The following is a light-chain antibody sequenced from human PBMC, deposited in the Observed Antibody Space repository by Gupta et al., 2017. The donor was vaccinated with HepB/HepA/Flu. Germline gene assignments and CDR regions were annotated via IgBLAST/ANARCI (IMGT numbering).Light chain of an antibody. CDR1: SSNIGAGYD. V-gene: IGLV1-40*01. J-gene: IGLJ2*01. CDR3: YLYANSTRGPQV. Sequence: QSVLTQPPSVSGSPGQRVTISCTGSSSNIGAGYDVHWYQQLPGRAHKLRMVANSNRPLAVPDRFSFSKSCAYASPALTSRQAKDEAEDDCYLYANSTRGPQVFGGGTKLTVL. CDR2: ANS.